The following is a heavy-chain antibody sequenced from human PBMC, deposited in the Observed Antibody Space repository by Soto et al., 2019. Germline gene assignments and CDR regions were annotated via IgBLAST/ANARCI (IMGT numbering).Heavy chain of an antibody. V-gene: IGHV3-30*18. Sequence: GGSLRLACAASGFTFSSYGMHWVRQAPGKGLEWVAVISYDGSNKYYADSVKGRFTISRDNSKNTLYLQMNSLRAEDTAVYYCAKAPAPDSSGWYGYFQHWGQGTLVIVSS. CDR1: GFTFSSYG. J-gene: IGHJ1*01. CDR3: AKAPAPDSSGWYGYFQH. D-gene: IGHD6-19*01. CDR2: ISYDGSNK.